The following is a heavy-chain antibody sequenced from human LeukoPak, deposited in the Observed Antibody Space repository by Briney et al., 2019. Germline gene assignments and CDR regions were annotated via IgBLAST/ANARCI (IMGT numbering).Heavy chain of an antibody. Sequence: GESRQISSKGSGYRFTSYWIGWVRPVPGKGLEWMGIIYPGDSDTRYXPSFXGQVTISADKSIRIAYLQWSSLKASGTPMYYCGXLVTXXXXFDIWGQGTMVTVSS. V-gene: IGHV5-51*01. J-gene: IGHJ3*02. CDR3: GXLVTXXXXFDI. D-gene: IGHD3-10*01. CDR2: IYPGDSDT. CDR1: GYRFTSYW.